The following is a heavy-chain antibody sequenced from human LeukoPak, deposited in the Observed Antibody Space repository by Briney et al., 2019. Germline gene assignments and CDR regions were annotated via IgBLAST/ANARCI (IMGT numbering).Heavy chain of an antibody. V-gene: IGHV1-69*10. Sequence: GASVKVSCKASGGTFSDYALNWVRQAPGQGLEWMGVFIPILATANSTQKFQGRVTITADISTNTVYMELSSLSSEDTAVYYCARAGSGSGSYYNNYYYYMDVWGKGTTVTISS. CDR1: GGTFSDYA. CDR3: ARAGSGSGSYYNNYYYYMDV. CDR2: FIPILATA. J-gene: IGHJ6*03. D-gene: IGHD3-10*01.